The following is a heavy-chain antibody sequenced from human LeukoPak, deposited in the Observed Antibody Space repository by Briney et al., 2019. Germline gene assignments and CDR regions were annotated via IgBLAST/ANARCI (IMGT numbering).Heavy chain of an antibody. V-gene: IGHV3-21*01. CDR2: ISSSGSHI. D-gene: IGHD3-10*01. J-gene: IGHJ6*03. CDR3: ARGKYYNSGCYSALMDV. CDR1: GFTFNNYG. Sequence: PGGSLRLSCAASGFTFNNYGMNWVRQAPGKGLEWVSSISSSGSHIYYGDSPKGRFTISRDNAKNSLYLQMNSLRAEDTAVYYCARGKYYNSGCYSALMDVWGKGTTVTVSS.